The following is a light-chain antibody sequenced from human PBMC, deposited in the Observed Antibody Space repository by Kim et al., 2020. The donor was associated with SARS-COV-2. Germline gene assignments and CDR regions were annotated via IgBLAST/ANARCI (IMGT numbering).Light chain of an antibody. CDR3: QQYYSTPPS. J-gene: IGKJ2*03. CDR1: QTVLYNSNNKNY. V-gene: IGKV4-1*01. Sequence: RATINCKSSQTVLYNSNNKNYLAWYQQKPGQAPKLLIYWASIRESGVSDRFSGSGSETDFTLTISSLQAEDVAVYYCQQYYSTPPSFGHGTKLEI. CDR2: WAS.